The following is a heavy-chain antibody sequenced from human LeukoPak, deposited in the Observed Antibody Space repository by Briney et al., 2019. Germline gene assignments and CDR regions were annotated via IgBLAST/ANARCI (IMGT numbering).Heavy chain of an antibody. D-gene: IGHD2-2*01. CDR3: ARAPDFVVVPASDY. J-gene: IGHJ4*02. Sequence: GGSLRLSCAASGFTFSSYSMNWVRQAPGKGLEWVSSISSSSSYIYYADSVKGRFTISRDNAKNSLYLQMNSLRAEDTAVYFCARAPDFVVVPASDYWGQGTLVTVSS. V-gene: IGHV3-21*01. CDR2: ISSSSSYI. CDR1: GFTFSSYS.